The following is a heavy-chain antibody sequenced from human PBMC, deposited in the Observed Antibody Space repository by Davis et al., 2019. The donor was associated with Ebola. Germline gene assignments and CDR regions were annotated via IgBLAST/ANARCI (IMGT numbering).Heavy chain of an antibody. CDR2: ISGSGGST. CDR1: GFTFSSYA. V-gene: IGHV3-23*01. J-gene: IGHJ4*02. Sequence: GESLKISCAASGFTFSSYAMSWVRQAPGKGLEWVSAISGSGGSTYYADSVKGRFTISRDNSKNTLYLQMTSLRDEDTAVYFCASRSQFDYWGQGTLVTVSA. CDR3: ASRSQFDY.